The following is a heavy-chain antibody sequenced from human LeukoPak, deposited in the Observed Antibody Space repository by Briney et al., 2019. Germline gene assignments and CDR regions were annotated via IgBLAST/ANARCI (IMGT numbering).Heavy chain of an antibody. V-gene: IGHV3-53*01. CDR3: AREKAAAGYYFDY. Sequence: PGGSLRLSCIASGFTVVGNYMTWVRQAPGKGLEWVSTLYSGGTTYYADSVKGRFTISRDNSKNTLYLQMNSLRAEDTAVYYCAREKAAAGYYFDYWGQGTLVTVSS. CDR2: LYSGGTT. D-gene: IGHD6-13*01. J-gene: IGHJ4*02. CDR1: GFTVVGNY.